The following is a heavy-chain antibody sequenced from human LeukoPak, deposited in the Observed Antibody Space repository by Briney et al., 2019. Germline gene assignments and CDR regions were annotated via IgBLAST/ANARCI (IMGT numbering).Heavy chain of an antibody. CDR3: ARGGEVVRSDWYFDL. CDR1: GFTFSSYD. Sequence: GGSLRLSCAASGFTFSSYDMHWVRGATGKGLEGVSAIGTAGDTYYPGSVKGRFTISRQNAKNSSYLQMNSLRAGDTAVYYCARGGEVVRSDWYFDLWGRGTLVTVSS. V-gene: IGHV3-13*01. D-gene: IGHD4-23*01. J-gene: IGHJ2*01. CDR2: IGTAGDT.